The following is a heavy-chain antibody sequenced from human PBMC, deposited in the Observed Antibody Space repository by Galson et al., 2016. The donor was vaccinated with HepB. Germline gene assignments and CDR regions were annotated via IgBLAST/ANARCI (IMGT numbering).Heavy chain of an antibody. CDR3: ARDGGYSGYDAYAFDI. CDR2: IGTAGNT. J-gene: IGHJ3*02. V-gene: IGHV3-13*01. CDR1: GFTFSIYD. Sequence: SLRLSCAASGFTFSIYDMHWVRQAPGSGLEWVSVIGTAGNTYYAASVKGRFTISREDAKNSLFLQMNSLTVGDTAVYYCARDGGYSGYDAYAFDIWGQGTKVTVAS. D-gene: IGHD5-12*01.